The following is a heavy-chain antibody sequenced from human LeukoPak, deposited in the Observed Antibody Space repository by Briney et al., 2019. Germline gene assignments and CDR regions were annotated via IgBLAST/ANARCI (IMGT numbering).Heavy chain of an antibody. Sequence: ASVKVSCKASGYTFTGYYMHWVRQAPGQGLEWMGWINPNSGGTNYAQKFQGRVTMTRDTSISTAYMDLSRLRSDDTAVYYCARVGSPYYYMDVWGKGTTVTVSS. CDR1: GYTFTGYY. J-gene: IGHJ6*03. CDR2: INPNSGGT. CDR3: ARVGSPYYYMDV. V-gene: IGHV1-2*02.